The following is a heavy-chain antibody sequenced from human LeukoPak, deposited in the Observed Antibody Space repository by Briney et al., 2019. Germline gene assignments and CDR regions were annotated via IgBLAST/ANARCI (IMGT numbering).Heavy chain of an antibody. J-gene: IGHJ3*02. CDR3: ARQGIVVVPAAGFSDAFDI. V-gene: IGHV1-18*01. CDR2: ISAYNGNT. Sequence: PEASVKVSCKASGYTFTSYGISWVRQAPGQGLEWMGWISAYNGNTNYAQKLQGRVTMTTDTSTSTAYMELRSLRSDDTAVYYCARQGIVVVPAAGFSDAFDIWGQGTMVTVSS. CDR1: GYTFTSYG. D-gene: IGHD2-2*01.